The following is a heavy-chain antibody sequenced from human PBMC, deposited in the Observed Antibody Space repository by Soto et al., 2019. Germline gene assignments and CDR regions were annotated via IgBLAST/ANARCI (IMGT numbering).Heavy chain of an antibody. CDR2: IHWNSGGM. Sequence: SLRLSCAASGFPFDDYAMHWVRQAPGKGLEWVSGIHWNSGGMGYADSVQGRFTVSRDNAKNSLYLQMNSLSLDDTALYYCVKETGNYYDNSGYYFDYWGQGTLVTVSS. CDR1: GFPFDDYA. V-gene: IGHV3-9*01. J-gene: IGHJ4*02. CDR3: VKETGNYYDNSGYYFDY. D-gene: IGHD3-22*01.